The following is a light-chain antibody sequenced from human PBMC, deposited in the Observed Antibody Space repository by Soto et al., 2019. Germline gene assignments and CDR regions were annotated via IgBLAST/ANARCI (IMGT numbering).Light chain of an antibody. V-gene: IGKV3-20*01. Sequence: EIVLTQSPGTLSLSPGERATLSCRATQSVSSSYLAWYQQKPGQAPRLIIYGASSRATDIPDRISGSGSGTDFTLTISRLEPEDFAVYYCQQYGSSPYTFGQGTKLEIK. CDR3: QQYGSSPYT. CDR2: GAS. J-gene: IGKJ2*01. CDR1: QSVSSSY.